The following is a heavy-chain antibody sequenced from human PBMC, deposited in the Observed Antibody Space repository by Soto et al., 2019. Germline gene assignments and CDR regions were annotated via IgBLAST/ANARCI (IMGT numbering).Heavy chain of an antibody. V-gene: IGHV3-21*06. CDR1: GFSFSSHT. J-gene: IGHJ5*01. CDR2: ITNRGTHT. Sequence: VGSLRLSCTASGFSFSSHTMNWVRQAPGKGLQWVASITNRGTHTYSADSVKGRFTISRDNDKNSLYLQMNNLRAEDTATYYCARAHEVAWFDSWGLGTLVTVSS. D-gene: IGHD2-15*01. CDR3: ARAHEVAWFDS.